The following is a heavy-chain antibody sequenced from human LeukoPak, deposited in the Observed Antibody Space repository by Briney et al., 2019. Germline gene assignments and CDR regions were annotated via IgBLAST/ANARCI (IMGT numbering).Heavy chain of an antibody. CDR3: ARGGMITFGGVISPYFDY. CDR2: INHSGST. CDR1: GGSISSYY. D-gene: IGHD3-16*02. V-gene: IGHV4-34*01. Sequence: SETLSLTCTVSGGSISSYYWSWIRQPPGKGLEWIGEINHSGSTNYSPSLKSRVTISVDTSKNQFSLKLSSVTAADTAVYYCARGGMITFGGVISPYFDYWGQGTLVTVSS. J-gene: IGHJ4*02.